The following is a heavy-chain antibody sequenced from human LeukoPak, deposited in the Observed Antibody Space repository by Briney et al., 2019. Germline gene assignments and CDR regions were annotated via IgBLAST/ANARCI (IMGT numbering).Heavy chain of an antibody. CDR1: GFTFSWYW. Sequence: PGGSLRLSYAASGFTFSWYWMNWVRQPPGKGLEWVANINQDGSEQYYVDSVKGRFTISRDNANNSLYLQMNSLGAEDTTVYYCAKSNWFDPWGQGTLVTGSS. CDR2: INQDGSEQ. V-gene: IGHV3-7*03. CDR3: AKSNWFDP. J-gene: IGHJ5*02.